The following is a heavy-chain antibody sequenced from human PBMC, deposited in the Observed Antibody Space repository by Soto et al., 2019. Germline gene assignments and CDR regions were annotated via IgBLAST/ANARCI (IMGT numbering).Heavy chain of an antibody. D-gene: IGHD2-15*01. Sequence: GGSLRLSWVDSGFAVWGDWMSWVRQAPGKGLEWVANIKQDGSKAQYLESVRGRFAISRDNSKSSVYLQMNSLRAEDTALYYCARDFYGGFSYGPGDSWGQGTLVTVSS. CDR2: IKQDGSKA. V-gene: IGHV3-7*01. CDR3: ARDFYGGFSYGPGDS. J-gene: IGHJ4*02. CDR1: GFAVWGDW.